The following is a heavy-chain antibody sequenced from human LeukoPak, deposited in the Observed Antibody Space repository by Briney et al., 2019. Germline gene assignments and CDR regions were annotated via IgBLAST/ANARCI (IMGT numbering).Heavy chain of an antibody. V-gene: IGHV3-11*01. CDR1: GFTFRDHY. J-gene: IGHJ6*02. Sequence: PGGSLRLSCAASGFTFRDHYMSWIRQAPGKGLEWISYISPSGCSIYYADSVKGRFTISRDNAKNSLNLQMNSLRAEDTAMYYCARGRYGMDVWGQGTTVTVS. CDR3: ARGRYGMDV. CDR2: ISPSGCSI.